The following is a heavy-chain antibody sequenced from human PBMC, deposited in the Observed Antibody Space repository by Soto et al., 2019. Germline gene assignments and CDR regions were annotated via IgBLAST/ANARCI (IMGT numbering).Heavy chain of an antibody. V-gene: IGHV4-30-4*01. J-gene: IGHJ4*02. D-gene: IGHD1-26*01. CDR3: ARARSRWELFFDY. Sequence: QVQLQESGPGLVKPSRTLSLTCTVSGGSISSGDTYWSWIRQTPGKGLEWIGYIFYRGTTDYNPSLESRITISVDTSENQFSLKLTSVTAADTAVYYCARARSRWELFFDYWGQGTLVTVSS. CDR1: GGSISSGDTY. CDR2: IFYRGTT.